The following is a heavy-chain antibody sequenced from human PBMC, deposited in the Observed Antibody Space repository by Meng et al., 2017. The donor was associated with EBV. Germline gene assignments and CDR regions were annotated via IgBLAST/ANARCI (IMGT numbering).Heavy chain of an antibody. J-gene: IGHJ4*02. D-gene: IGHD6-13*01. Sequence: QGQLVQAGAGVKKPGSSVKVSCKASGGTFSSYAISWVRQAPGQGLEWMGGITPIFGTANYAQKFQGRVTITADKSTSTAYMELSSLRSEDTAVYYCARAEIAAAGRLDYWGQGTLVTVSS. CDR2: ITPIFGTA. CDR3: ARAEIAAAGRLDY. CDR1: GGTFSSYA. V-gene: IGHV1-69*06.